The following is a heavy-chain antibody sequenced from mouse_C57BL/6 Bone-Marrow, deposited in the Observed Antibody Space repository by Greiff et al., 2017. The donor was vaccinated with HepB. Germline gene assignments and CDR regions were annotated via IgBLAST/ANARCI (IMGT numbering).Heavy chain of an antibody. J-gene: IGHJ1*03. CDR1: GYSFTGYY. Sequence: VQLKQSGPELVKPGASVKISCKASGYSFTGYYMNWVKQSPEKSLEWIGEINPSTGGTTYNQKFKAKATLTVDKSSSTAYMQLKSLTSEDSAVYYCARSTTVVPHWYFDVWGTGTTVTGSS. D-gene: IGHD1-1*01. V-gene: IGHV1-42*01. CDR3: ARSTTVVPHWYFDV. CDR2: INPSTGGT.